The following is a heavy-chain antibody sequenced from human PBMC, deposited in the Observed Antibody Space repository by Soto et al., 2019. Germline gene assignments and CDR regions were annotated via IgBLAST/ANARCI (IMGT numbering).Heavy chain of an antibody. V-gene: IGHV4-30-4*01. D-gene: IGHD2-15*01. Sequence: QVQLQESGPGLVKPSQTLSLTCTVSGGSISGDDYFWSWIRQPPGKGLEWIGFIYYSGTYYNPSLKSRATISTDTSKNNFSLKLSSVTAADTAVYYCARDLAYCSTGSCYAKLGYWGQGTLVPVSS. CDR1: GGSISGDDYF. CDR3: ARDLAYCSTGSCYAKLGY. J-gene: IGHJ4*02. CDR2: IYYSGT.